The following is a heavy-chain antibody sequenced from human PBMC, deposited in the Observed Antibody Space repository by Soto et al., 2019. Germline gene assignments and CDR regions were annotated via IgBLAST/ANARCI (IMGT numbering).Heavy chain of an antibody. V-gene: IGHV3-23*01. J-gene: IGHJ6*03. CDR3: AKSSGNRIAAVNYYYYMDV. Sequence: GGSLRLSCAASGFTFSSYAISWVRQAPGKGLEWVSGISGTGASTYYADSVKGRFTISRDNSENTLSLQMNSLRAEDTAVYYCAKSSGNRIAAVNYYYYMDVWGKGTTVTVSS. CDR1: GFTFSSYA. CDR2: ISGTGAST. D-gene: IGHD6-13*01.